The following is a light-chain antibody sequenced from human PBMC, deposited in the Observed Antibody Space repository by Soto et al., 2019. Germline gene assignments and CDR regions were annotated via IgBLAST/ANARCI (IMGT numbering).Light chain of an antibody. CDR1: QSISSY. J-gene: IGKJ2*01. CDR3: QQSYSTPQT. Sequence: DIQMTQSPSSLSASLGDRVTITCRASQSISSYLNWYQQKPGKAPKLLIYAASSLQSGVPSRFSGSGSGTDFTLTISSLQPEDFATYYCQQSYSTPQTFGQGTKLEIK. V-gene: IGKV1-39*01. CDR2: AAS.